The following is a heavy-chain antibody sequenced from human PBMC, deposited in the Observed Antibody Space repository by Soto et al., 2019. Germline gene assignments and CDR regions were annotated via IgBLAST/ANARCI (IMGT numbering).Heavy chain of an antibody. CDR3: AKDVGTGYHYDY. J-gene: IGHJ4*02. Sequence: QVQLVESGGGVVQPGRSLRLSCAASGFTFSSYGMHWVRQAPGKGLEWVAVISYDGSNKYYADSVKGRFTISRDNSKNTLYLQMNSQRAEHTAEYYCAKDVGTGYHYDYWGQGTLVTVCS. CDR1: GFTFSSYG. V-gene: IGHV3-30*18. CDR2: ISYDGSNK. D-gene: IGHD3-9*01.